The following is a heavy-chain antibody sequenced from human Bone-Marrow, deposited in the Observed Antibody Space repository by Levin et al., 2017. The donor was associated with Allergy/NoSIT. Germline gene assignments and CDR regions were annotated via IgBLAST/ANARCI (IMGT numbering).Heavy chain of an antibody. CDR3: ARGQFGEYYYMDV. CDR2: LSGDSTYI. V-gene: IGHV3-21*01. D-gene: IGHD3-10*01. CDR1: GFTFGSQN. J-gene: IGHJ6*03. Sequence: GESLKISCAASGFTFGSQNMYWVRQAPGKGLEWVSSLSGDSTYIFYADSVKGRFTVSRDNARDSLYLQMNSLRVEDTAVYYCARGQFGEYYYMDVWGNGTTVSVSS.